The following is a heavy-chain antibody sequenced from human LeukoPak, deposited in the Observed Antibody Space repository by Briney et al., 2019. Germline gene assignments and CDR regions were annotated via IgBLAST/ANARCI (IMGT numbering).Heavy chain of an antibody. D-gene: IGHD3-10*01. Sequence: GRSLRLSCEVSRVTFSDYAMHWVRQAPGKGLEWVAFIRYDGSNEYYADSVKGRFTISRDNSKNTLYLQIDSLRAEDTAVYYCAKDFIQYGSGTYADYWGQGTLVTVSS. CDR1: RVTFSDYA. CDR3: AKDFIQYGSGTYADY. CDR2: IRYDGSNE. V-gene: IGHV3-30*02. J-gene: IGHJ4*02.